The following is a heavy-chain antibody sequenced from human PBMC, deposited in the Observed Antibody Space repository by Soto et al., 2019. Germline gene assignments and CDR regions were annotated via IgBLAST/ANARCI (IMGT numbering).Heavy chain of an antibody. Sequence: GGSLRLSCAASVFAFSSYAMHWFRQAPGKVLEWVAFISYDGSNKYYADSVKGRFTISRDNSKNTLYLQMNSLRAEDTAVYYCARGGITMVRGALGYYGMDVWGQGTTVTVSS. CDR1: VFAFSSYA. J-gene: IGHJ6*02. V-gene: IGHV3-30-3*01. CDR2: ISYDGSNK. D-gene: IGHD3-10*01. CDR3: ARGGITMVRGALGYYGMDV.